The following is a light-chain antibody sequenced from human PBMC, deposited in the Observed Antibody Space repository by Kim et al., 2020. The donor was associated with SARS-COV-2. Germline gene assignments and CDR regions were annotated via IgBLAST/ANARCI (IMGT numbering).Light chain of an antibody. Sequence: QSALTQPASVSGSPGQSITISCTGTRSDVGGYNYVSWYQQHPGKAPKLMIYDVNNRPSGISNRFSGSKSGNTASLTISGLQAEDEADYYCSSYASSISWVFGGGTQVTVL. CDR3: SSYASSISWV. V-gene: IGLV2-14*03. CDR1: RSDVGGYNY. J-gene: IGLJ3*02. CDR2: DVN.